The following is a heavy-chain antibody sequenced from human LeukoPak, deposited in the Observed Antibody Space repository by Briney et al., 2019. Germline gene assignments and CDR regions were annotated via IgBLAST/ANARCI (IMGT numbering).Heavy chain of an antibody. V-gene: IGHV2-5*01. D-gene: IGHD5-18*01. CDR3: ARQGYGYVYFDF. CDR2: IYGSDDK. CDR1: GFSLDSTAVG. Sequence: SGPMLVNPPETLTLTCTFSGFSLDSTAVGVGWVRQPPGKALEWLALIYGSDDKRYMPSLQNRLTITKDTSKNLVVLTMANVDPVDTATYYCARQGYGYVYFDFWGRGILVTVSS. J-gene: IGHJ4*02.